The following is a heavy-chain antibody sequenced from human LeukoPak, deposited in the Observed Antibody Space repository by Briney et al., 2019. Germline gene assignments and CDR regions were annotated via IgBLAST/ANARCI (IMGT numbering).Heavy chain of an antibody. CDR2: MYYGGSN. D-gene: IGHD2-2*01. CDR1: GVSFSSTSYY. CDR3: ARSSRFSRGMDV. J-gene: IGHJ6*02. Sequence: PSETLSLTCTVSGVSFSSTSYYWGWIRQPPGKGLEWIGSMYYGGSNYYNPSLKSRVTISVDTSKNQFSLNLRSVAAADTAVYYCARSSRFSRGMDVWGQGTTVTVSS. V-gene: IGHV4-39*01.